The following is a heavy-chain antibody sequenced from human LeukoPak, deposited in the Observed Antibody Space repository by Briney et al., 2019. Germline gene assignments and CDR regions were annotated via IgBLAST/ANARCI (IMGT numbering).Heavy chain of an antibody. CDR2: IYYSGST. Sequence: PSQTLSLTCTVSGGSISSGGYYWSWIRQPPGKGLEWIGYIYYSGSTNYNPSLKSRVTISVDTSKNQFSLKLSSVTAADTAVYYCARSGYSSSWLVEGYYYYGMDVWGQGTTVTVSS. V-gene: IGHV4-61*08. J-gene: IGHJ6*02. D-gene: IGHD6-13*01. CDR3: ARSGYSSSWLVEGYYYYGMDV. CDR1: GGSISSGGYY.